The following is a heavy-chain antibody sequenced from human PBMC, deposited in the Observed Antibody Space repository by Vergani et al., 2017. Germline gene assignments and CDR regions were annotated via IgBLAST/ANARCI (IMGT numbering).Heavy chain of an antibody. D-gene: IGHD3-10*01. CDR3: ASQGYGSEYGY. CDR2: IIPILGIA. J-gene: IGHJ4*02. Sequence: QVQLVQSGAEVKKPGSSVKVSCKASGGTFSSYTISWVRQAPGQGLEWMGRIIPILGIANYAQKFQGRVTITADKSTSTAYMELSSLRSEDTAVYYWASQGYGSEYGYWGQGTLVTVSS. CDR1: GGTFSSYT. V-gene: IGHV1-69*02.